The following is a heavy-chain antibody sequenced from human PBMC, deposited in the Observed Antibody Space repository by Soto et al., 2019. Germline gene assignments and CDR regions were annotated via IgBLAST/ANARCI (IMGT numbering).Heavy chain of an antibody. D-gene: IGHD3-10*01. J-gene: IGHJ3*01. CDR2: INHSGST. Sequence: SETLSLTCAVYGGSFSGYYWSWIRQPPGKGLEWIGEINHSGSTNYNPSLKSRVTISVDTSKNQFSLKLSSVTAADTAVYYCARVWGGAFDFWGQGTMVTVSS. CDR3: ARVWGGAFDF. CDR1: GGSFSGYY. V-gene: IGHV4-34*01.